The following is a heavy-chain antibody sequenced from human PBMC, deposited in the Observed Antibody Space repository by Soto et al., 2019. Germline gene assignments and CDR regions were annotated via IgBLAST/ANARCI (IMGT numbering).Heavy chain of an antibody. D-gene: IGHD3-22*01. J-gene: IGHJ4*02. CDR3: ATGVTMIPRRDY. Sequence: AASVKVSCKVSGYTLTELSMHWVRQAPGKGLEWMGGFDPEDGETIYAQKFQGRVTMTEDTSTDTAYMELSSLRSEDTAVYYCATGVTMIPRRDYWGQGTLVTVSS. CDR1: GYTLTELS. CDR2: FDPEDGET. V-gene: IGHV1-24*01.